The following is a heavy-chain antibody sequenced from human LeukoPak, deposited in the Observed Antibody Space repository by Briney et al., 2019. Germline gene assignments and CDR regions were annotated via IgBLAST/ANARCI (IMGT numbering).Heavy chain of an antibody. Sequence: PSETLSLTCAVSGGSISSSNWWSWVRQPPGKGLEWIGEIYHSGSTNYNPSLKSRVTISVDKSKNQFSLKLSSVTAADTAVYYCASRRYCSSTSCYYYYGMDVWGQGTTVTVSS. CDR2: IYHSGST. D-gene: IGHD2-2*01. J-gene: IGHJ6*02. CDR1: GGSISSSNW. CDR3: ASRRYCSSTSCYYYYGMDV. V-gene: IGHV4-4*02.